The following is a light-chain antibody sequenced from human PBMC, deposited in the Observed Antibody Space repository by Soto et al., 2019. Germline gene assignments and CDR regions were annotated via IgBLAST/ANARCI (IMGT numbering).Light chain of an antibody. Sequence: QSALTQPASVSGSPGQSITISCTGTSSDVGSYNLVSWYQQHPGKAPKLMIYEGSKRPSGVSNRFSGSKSGNTASLTISGLQAEDEADYYCCSYAGSTYVVFGGATKVTVL. CDR1: SSDVGSYNL. V-gene: IGLV2-23*01. CDR3: CSYAGSTYVV. J-gene: IGLJ2*01. CDR2: EGS.